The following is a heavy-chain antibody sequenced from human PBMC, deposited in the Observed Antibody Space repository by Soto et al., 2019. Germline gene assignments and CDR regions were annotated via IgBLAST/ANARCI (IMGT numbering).Heavy chain of an antibody. CDR1: GFTFSTYA. J-gene: IGHJ4*02. Sequence: QVQLVESGGGLVQPGRSLRLSCAASGFTFSTYAMHWVRQAPGKGLELVAIISYDGSNKYYAESVKGRFTISRANSKNTLYLQMSSRRVDDTAVYYCARDLSRGITMIGLEIHYWGQGTLVTVSS. D-gene: IGHD3-22*01. CDR3: ARDLSRGITMIGLEIHY. CDR2: ISYDGSNK. V-gene: IGHV3-30-3*01.